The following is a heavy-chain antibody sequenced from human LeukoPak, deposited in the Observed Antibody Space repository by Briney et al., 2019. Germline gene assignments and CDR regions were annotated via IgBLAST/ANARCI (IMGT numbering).Heavy chain of an antibody. D-gene: IGHD2-15*01. CDR3: AREYCSGGSCYGMDV. V-gene: IGHV3-30*04. Sequence: PGGSLRLSCAASGFTFSSYAMHWVRQAPGKWLEWVAVISYDGTNKYYADSVKGRFTISRDNSKSTLYLQMNSLRAEDTAVYSCAREYCSGGSCYGMDVWGKGTTVTVSS. CDR1: GFTFSSYA. J-gene: IGHJ6*04. CDR2: ISYDGTNK.